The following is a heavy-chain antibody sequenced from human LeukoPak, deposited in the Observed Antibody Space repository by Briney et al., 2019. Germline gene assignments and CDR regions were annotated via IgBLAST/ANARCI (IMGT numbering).Heavy chain of an antibody. Sequence: GGSLRLSCVASGLTVSNHRMSWVRQAPGKGLEWVANIREERGQEYYVDSVKGRFTISKNSAKNSQYLQMNTLRVEDTAMYYCASLDTAKQPLANHWGQGTLVTVSS. V-gene: IGHV3-7*03. CDR2: IREERGQE. CDR3: ASLDTAKQPLANH. CDR1: GLTVSNHR. J-gene: IGHJ5*02. D-gene: IGHD5-18*01.